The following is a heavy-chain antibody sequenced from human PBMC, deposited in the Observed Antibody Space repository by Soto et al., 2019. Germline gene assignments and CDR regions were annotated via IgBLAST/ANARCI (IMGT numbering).Heavy chain of an antibody. Sequence: DVQLVESGGGLVQPGRSLRLSCAASGFILDAFAMQWVRQAPGKGLEWVSGISWNSGSTDYAASVKGRFIISRDNARNSLYLQMNSLRPEDTALYYCARDTDSDTWNDPFDYWGQGALVIVS. J-gene: IGHJ4*02. D-gene: IGHD1-1*01. CDR3: ARDTDSDTWNDPFDY. CDR2: ISWNSGST. V-gene: IGHV3-9*01. CDR1: GFILDAFA.